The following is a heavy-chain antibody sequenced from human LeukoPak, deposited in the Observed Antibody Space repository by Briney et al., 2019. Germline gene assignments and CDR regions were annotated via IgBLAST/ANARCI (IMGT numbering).Heavy chain of an antibody. Sequence: GGSLRLSCAVSGFTFSHYATCWVRQAPGTGLEWVGSLTDSGDATYYADSVKGRLTISRDNSNSTLYLHSSGLRDEDTAVYYCARGYSHNSGGWLDPWGQGTLVTVSS. V-gene: IGHV3-23*01. J-gene: IGHJ5*02. CDR2: LTDSGDAT. CDR3: ARGYSHNSGGWLDP. CDR1: GFTFSHYA. D-gene: IGHD5-12*01.